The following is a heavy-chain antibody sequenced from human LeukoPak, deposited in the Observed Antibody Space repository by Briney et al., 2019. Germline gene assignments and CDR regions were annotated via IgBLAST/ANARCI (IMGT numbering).Heavy chain of an antibody. J-gene: IGHJ3*02. CDR3: ARIRDGYNDAYDI. CDR2: INPSGGST. Sequence: ASVKVSCKASGYIFTSYYMHWVRQAPGQGLEWMGIINPSGGSTSYAQNFQGRVTMTRDTSTSTVYMGLSSLRSEDTAVYYCARIRDGYNDAYDIWGQGTMVTVSS. D-gene: IGHD5-24*01. V-gene: IGHV1-46*01. CDR1: GYIFTSYY.